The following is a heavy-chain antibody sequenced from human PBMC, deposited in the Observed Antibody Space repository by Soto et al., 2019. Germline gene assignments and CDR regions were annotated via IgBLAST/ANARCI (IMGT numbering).Heavy chain of an antibody. V-gene: IGHV3-74*01. D-gene: IGHD6-19*01. CDR3: VRDFRGAVAGSEFDH. J-gene: IGHJ4*02. Sequence: EVQLAESGGGLVLTGGSLRLSCAASGFSFVSYWMHWVRQVPGEGLAWVSRINGNADNSDYADSVKGRFTISRDNAMKRLYLKMESLRADDTGVYYCVRDFRGAVAGSEFDHWGQGTLVTVSS. CDR1: GFSFVSYW. CDR2: INGNADNS.